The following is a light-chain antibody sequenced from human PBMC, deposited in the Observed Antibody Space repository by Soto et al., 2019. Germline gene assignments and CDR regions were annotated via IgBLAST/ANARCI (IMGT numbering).Light chain of an antibody. CDR1: SSDVGAYNY. CDR3: SSYADSISVL. CDR2: EVT. J-gene: IGLJ3*02. Sequence: QSALTQPPSASGSPGQSVTISCTGTSSDVGAYNYVSWYQQHPGKAPKLMIYEVTKRPSGVPDRFSGSKSGNTASLTVSGLQAEDEADYYCSSYADSISVLFGGGTKLTVL. V-gene: IGLV2-8*01.